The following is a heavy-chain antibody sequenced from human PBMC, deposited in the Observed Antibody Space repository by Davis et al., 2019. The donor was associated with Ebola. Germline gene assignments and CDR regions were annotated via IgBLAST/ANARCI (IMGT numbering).Heavy chain of an antibody. Sequence: PGGSLRLSCAGSQFNFTGAWMNWVRQAPGKGLEWVANIKQDGSETYYVDSVKGRFTISRDNAKNSLFLQMNGLTVDDTAVYYCVRGAGWLLDYWGQGTLVTVSS. V-gene: IGHV3-7*01. J-gene: IGHJ4*02. CDR1: QFNFTGAW. D-gene: IGHD5-12*01. CDR3: VRGAGWLLDY. CDR2: IKQDGSET.